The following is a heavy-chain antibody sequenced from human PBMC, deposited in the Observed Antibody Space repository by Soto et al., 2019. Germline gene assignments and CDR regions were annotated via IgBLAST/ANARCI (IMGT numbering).Heavy chain of an antibody. J-gene: IGHJ6*02. D-gene: IGHD6-13*01. Sequence: PGGSLRLSCAASGFTVSSNYMSWVRQAPGKGLEWVSVIYSGGSTYYADSVKGRFTISRDNSKNTLYLQMNSLRAEDTAVYYCARDKGSWTYYYYYGMDVWGQGTTVTVSS. CDR1: GFTVSSNY. CDR2: IYSGGST. V-gene: IGHV3-53*01. CDR3: ARDKGSWTYYYYYGMDV.